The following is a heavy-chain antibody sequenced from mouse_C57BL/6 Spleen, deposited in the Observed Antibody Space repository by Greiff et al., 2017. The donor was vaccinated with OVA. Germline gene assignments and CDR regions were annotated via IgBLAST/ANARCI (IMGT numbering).Heavy chain of an antibody. CDR1: GYAFSSYW. D-gene: IGHD2-3*01. V-gene: IGHV1-80*01. Sequence: VKLMESGAELVKPGASVKISCKASGYAFSSYWMNWVKQRPGKGLEWIGQIYPGDGDTNYNGKFKGKATLTADKSSSTAYMQLSSLTSEDSAVYFCARGLLRRFAYWGQGTLVTVSA. CDR3: ARGLLRRFAY. J-gene: IGHJ3*01. CDR2: IYPGDGDT.